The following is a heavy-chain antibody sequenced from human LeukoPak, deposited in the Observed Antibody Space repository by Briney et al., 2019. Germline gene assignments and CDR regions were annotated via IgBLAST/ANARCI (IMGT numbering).Heavy chain of an antibody. V-gene: IGHV3-9*03. J-gene: IGHJ6*03. CDR2: ITWNSDNI. CDR1: GFTFDDYA. Sequence: GGSLRLSCAASGFTFDDYAMHWVRQAPGKGLEWVSGITWNSDNIEYADSVKGRFTISRDNAKNSLYLQMNSLRAEDLALYYCAKGGGGRLIYYYYMDVWGKGTTVTVSS. D-gene: IGHD3-16*01. CDR3: AKGGGGRLIYYYYMDV.